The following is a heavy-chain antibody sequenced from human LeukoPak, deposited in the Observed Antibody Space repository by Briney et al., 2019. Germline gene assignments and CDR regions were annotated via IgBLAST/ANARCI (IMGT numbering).Heavy chain of an antibody. CDR1: GGSFSGYY. CDR3: AQIWGY. Sequence: SETLSLTCAVYGGSFSGYYWSWIRQPPGKGLEWIGDISPSGSTNYNPSLKSRVTISVDTSKNQFSLKLSSVTAADTAVYYCAQIWGYWGQGTLVTVSA. CDR2: ISPSGST. V-gene: IGHV4-34*01. J-gene: IGHJ4*02. D-gene: IGHD3-16*01.